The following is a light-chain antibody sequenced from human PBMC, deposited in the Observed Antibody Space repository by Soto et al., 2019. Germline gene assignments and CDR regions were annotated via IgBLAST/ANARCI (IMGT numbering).Light chain of an antibody. CDR1: QSVTSNY. J-gene: IGKJ2*01. Sequence: EIVLTQSPDTLALSPGERATLSCRARQSVTSNYLAWYQQKPGKAPRLLIFGISSRATGIPDRFSGSGSGTDFTLTIARLEPEDFAVYSCQQYGSSYAFGQGTKLEIK. CDR2: GIS. CDR3: QQYGSSYA. V-gene: IGKV3-20*01.